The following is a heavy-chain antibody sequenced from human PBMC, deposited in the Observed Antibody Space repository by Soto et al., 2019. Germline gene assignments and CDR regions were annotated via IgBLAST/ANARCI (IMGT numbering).Heavy chain of an antibody. D-gene: IGHD6-6*01. CDR1: GFPFSDSY. Sequence: GGSLRLSCAASGFPFSDSYMAWIRQAPGKGLEEIATISSTGSTPYYADSVKGRFTISRDNAQNSLYLEMNNLRAEDTAVYYCARGQQLVANWLDPWGQGILVTVS. V-gene: IGHV3-11*01. CDR2: ISSTGSTP. J-gene: IGHJ5*02. CDR3: ARGQQLVANWLDP.